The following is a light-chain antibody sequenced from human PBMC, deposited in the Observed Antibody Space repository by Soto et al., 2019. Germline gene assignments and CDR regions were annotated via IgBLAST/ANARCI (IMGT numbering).Light chain of an antibody. CDR3: QHPDGHPRT. CDR2: VAY. Sequence: IQLTQSPSSLSASVGDRVTITCRASQDISNYLAWYQQKPGKAPRLLIYVAYTLQAGVPSRFSGSGSGTDFTLTISSLQPEDFATYYCQHPDGHPRTFGQGTKVEIK. V-gene: IGKV1-9*01. CDR1: QDISNY. J-gene: IGKJ1*01.